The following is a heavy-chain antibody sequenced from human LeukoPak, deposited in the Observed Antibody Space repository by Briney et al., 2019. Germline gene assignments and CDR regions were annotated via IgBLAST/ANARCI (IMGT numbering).Heavy chain of an antibody. CDR1: GFTFSGHA. V-gene: IGHV3-7*01. D-gene: IGHD2/OR15-2a*01. CDR3: ARAYDYSNTIDY. J-gene: IGHJ4*02. Sequence: GGSLRLSCEASGFTFSGHAIHWVRQAPGKGLEWVANIKQDGSEKYYVDSVNGRFTITRDNAKNSVYLQMNSLRAEDTALYYCARAYDYSNTIDYWGQGTLVTVSS. CDR2: IKQDGSEK.